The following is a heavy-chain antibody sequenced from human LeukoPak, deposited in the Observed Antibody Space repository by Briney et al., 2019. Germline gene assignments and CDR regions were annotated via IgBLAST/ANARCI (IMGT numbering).Heavy chain of an antibody. J-gene: IGHJ4*02. Sequence: PSETLSLTCTVSGGSIGSGGYYWSWIRQPPGKGLEWIGYIYHSGSTNYNPSLKSRVTISVDTSKNQFSLKLSSVTAADTAVYYCAASRGAAAGTGDYFDYWGQGTLVTVSS. CDR2: IYHSGST. V-gene: IGHV4-30-2*01. D-gene: IGHD6-13*01. CDR3: AASRGAAAGTGDYFDY. CDR1: GGSIGSGGYY.